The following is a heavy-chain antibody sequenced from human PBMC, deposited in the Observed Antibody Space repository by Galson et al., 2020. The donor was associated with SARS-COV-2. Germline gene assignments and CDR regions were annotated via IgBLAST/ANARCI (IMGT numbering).Heavy chain of an antibody. J-gene: IGHJ4*02. D-gene: IGHD7-27*01. CDR2: LYSEGSRT. CDR1: GFTFSSYW. Sequence: GGSLRLSCAASGFTFSSYWMHWVRQAPGKGLVWVSRLYSEGSRTSYADSVKGRFTISGDNAKNTLYLQMNSLRAEDTAVYYCARGDMGNDYFDYWGQGTLVTVSS. V-gene: IGHV3-74*01. CDR3: ARGDMGNDYFDY.